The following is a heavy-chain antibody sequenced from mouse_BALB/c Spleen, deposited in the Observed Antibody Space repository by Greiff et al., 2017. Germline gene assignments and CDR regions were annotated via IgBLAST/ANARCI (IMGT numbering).Heavy chain of an antibody. J-gene: IGHJ3*01. D-gene: IGHD4-1*01. V-gene: IGHV5-12-1*01. Sequence: EVQLVESGGGLVKPGGSLKLSCAASGFAFSSYDMSWVRQTPEKRLEWVAYISSGGGSTYYPDTVKGRFTISRDNAKNTLYLQMSSLRSEDTAMYYCASNWSFAYWGQGTLVTVSA. CDR3: ASNWSFAY. CDR2: ISSGGGST. CDR1: GFAFSSYD.